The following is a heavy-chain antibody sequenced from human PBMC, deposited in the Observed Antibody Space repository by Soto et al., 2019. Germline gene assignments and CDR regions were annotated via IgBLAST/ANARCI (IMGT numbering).Heavy chain of an antibody. J-gene: IGHJ3*02. CDR2: ISYDGSNK. D-gene: IGHD3-22*01. CDR3: ATQQITYYYDSSGYYHGAFDI. CDR1: GFTFSSYA. V-gene: IGHV3-30-3*01. Sequence: QVQLVESGGGVVQPGRSLRLSCAASGFTFSSYAMHWVRQAPGKGLEWVAVISYDGSNKYYADSVKGRFTISRDNSKNKLXLXRNSLRAEDTAVYYCATQQITYYYDSSGYYHGAFDIWGQGTMVTVSS.